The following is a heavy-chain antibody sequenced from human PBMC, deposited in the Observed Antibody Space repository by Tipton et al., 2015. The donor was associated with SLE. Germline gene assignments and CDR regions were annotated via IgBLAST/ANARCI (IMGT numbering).Heavy chain of an antibody. CDR2: IRSKAYGGTT. J-gene: IGHJ4*02. D-gene: IGHD1-1*01. CDR1: GFTFGDYA. V-gene: IGHV3-49*04. CDR3: TSGTLFDY. Sequence: SLRLSCTASGFTFGDYAMSWVRQAPGKGLEWVGFIRSKAYGGTTEYAASVKGRFTISRDDSKSIAYLQMNSLKTEDTAVYYCTSGTLFDYWGQGTLVTVSS.